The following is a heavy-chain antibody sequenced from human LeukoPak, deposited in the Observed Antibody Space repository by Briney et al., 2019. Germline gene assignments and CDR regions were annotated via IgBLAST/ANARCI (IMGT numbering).Heavy chain of an antibody. V-gene: IGHV4-59*01. CDR2: IYYNGNT. D-gene: IGHD6-6*01. J-gene: IGHJ2*01. CDR3: ARLAAGPNTRYFDL. CDR1: GGSISSYY. Sequence: SETLSLTCTVSGGSISSYYWSWIRQPPGKGLEGIAYIYYNGNTKYNPSLKSRVTISADTSKNQFSLKVNSVPAADTAVYYCARLAAGPNTRYFDLWGRGTRVTVSS.